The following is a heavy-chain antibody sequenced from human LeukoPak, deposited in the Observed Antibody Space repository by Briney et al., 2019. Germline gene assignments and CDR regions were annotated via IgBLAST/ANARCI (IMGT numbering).Heavy chain of an antibody. D-gene: IGHD3-9*01. CDR3: ARYYDILTGYYLSHAFDI. V-gene: IGHV4-4*07. CDR2: IYTSGST. J-gene: IGHJ3*02. CDR1: GGSISSYY. Sequence: SETLSLTCTVSGGSISSYYWSWIRQPAGKGLEWIGRIYTSGSTNYNPSLKSRVTMSVDTSKNQFSLKLSSVTAADTAVYYCARYYDILTGYYLSHAFDIWGQGTMVTVSS.